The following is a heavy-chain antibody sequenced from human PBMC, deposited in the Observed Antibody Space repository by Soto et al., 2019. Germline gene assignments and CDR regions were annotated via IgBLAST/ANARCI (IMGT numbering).Heavy chain of an antibody. J-gene: IGHJ4*02. D-gene: IGHD2-15*01. V-gene: IGHV3-74*01. CDR1: GFTFSTYW. Sequence: EVQLVESGGGLVQPGGSLRLSCAASGFTFSTYWMHWVRQAPGKGLVWVSRINSDGSSTNYADSVKGRFTISRDNAENTLYLEINNLRAEDTAVYYCARDYYTRLGHFIGGGCPLDYWGQGTLVTVSS. CDR2: INSDGSST. CDR3: ARDYYTRLGHFIGGGCPLDY.